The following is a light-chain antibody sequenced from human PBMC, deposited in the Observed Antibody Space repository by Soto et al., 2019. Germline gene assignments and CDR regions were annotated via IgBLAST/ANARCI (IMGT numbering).Light chain of an antibody. J-gene: IGKJ4*01. Sequence: EIVLTQSPATLSLSPGERATLSCRASQSVSSYLAWYQQKPGQAPKLLIYDASNRATGIPARFSGSGSGTDFTPTISSLEPEEFAVYYCQQRSNWPLTFGGGTKVEIK. CDR3: QQRSNWPLT. V-gene: IGKV3-11*01. CDR2: DAS. CDR1: QSVSSY.